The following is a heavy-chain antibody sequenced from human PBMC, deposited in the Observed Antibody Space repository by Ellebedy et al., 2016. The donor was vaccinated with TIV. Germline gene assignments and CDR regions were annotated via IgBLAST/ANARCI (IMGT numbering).Heavy chain of an antibody. D-gene: IGHD4-17*01. V-gene: IGHV4-39*07. CDR1: GGPIRSSSYY. CDR2: IYYSGST. CDR3: ATAPGDYFDY. Sequence: MPSETLSLTCTVSGGPIRSSSYYWGWIRQPPGKGLEWIGSIYYSGSTNYNPSLKSRVTIAADTSKNQFSLKLSSVTAADTAVYYCATAPGDYFDYWGQGTLVTVSS. J-gene: IGHJ4*02.